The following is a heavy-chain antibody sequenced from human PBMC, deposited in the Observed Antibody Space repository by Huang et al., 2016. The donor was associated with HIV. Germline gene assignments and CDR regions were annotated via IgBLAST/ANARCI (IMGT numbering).Heavy chain of an antibody. CDR3: ARGVGNSNRGFDI. J-gene: IGHJ4*02. CDR2: IIRLHDTT. CDR1: GGTVSSFS. Sequence: QVQLVQSGAEMKKSGSSVKVSCKASGGTVSSFSFTWVRQAPGHGLEWMGGIIRLHDTTDLAQKFRGRVTLTSDESTNTAFMELSGLTSQDTAVYYCARGVGNSNRGFDIWGQGTLVTVS. D-gene: IGHD5-18*01. V-gene: IGHV1-69*13.